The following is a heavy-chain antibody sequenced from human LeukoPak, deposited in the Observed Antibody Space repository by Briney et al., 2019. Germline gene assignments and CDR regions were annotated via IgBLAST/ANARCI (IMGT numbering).Heavy chain of an antibody. CDR1: GFTFSSNW. CDR2: VKSDGIST. Sequence: GGSLRLSCVVSGFTFSSNWMHWVRQAPGKGLEWVSRVKSDGISTSYADSVKGRFTIFSDNAKNTLYLQMNSLRAEDTAVYFCARDFYWSIDSWGQGTQVTVSS. J-gene: IGHJ4*02. CDR3: ARDFYWSIDS. V-gene: IGHV3-74*01. D-gene: IGHD3-9*01.